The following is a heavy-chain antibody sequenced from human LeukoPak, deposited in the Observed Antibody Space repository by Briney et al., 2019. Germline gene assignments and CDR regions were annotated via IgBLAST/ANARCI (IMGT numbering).Heavy chain of an antibody. CDR2: INHSGST. CDR1: GGSFSGYY. J-gene: IGHJ4*02. Sequence: SETLSLTCAVYGGSFSGYYWSWIRQPPGKGLEWIGEINHSGSTNYNPFLKSRVTISVDTSKNQFSLKLSSVTAADTAVYYCARVNSGYDFDYWGQGTLVTVSS. D-gene: IGHD5-12*01. V-gene: IGHV4-34*01. CDR3: ARVNSGYDFDY.